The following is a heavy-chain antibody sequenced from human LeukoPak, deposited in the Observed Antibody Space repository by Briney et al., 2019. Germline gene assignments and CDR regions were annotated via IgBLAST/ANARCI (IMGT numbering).Heavy chain of an antibody. CDR1: EFSFSTYG. J-gene: IGHJ4*02. CDR2: IRSDGSNK. V-gene: IGHV3-30*02. CDR3: AILPGYSSGWYEVNY. Sequence: GGSLRLSCAASEFSFSTYGMHWVRQAPRKGLEWVAFIRSDGSNKHYADSVKGRFTISRDNPKNTLYLQMNSPRAEDTAVYYCAILPGYSSGWYEVNYWGQGTLVTVSS. D-gene: IGHD6-13*01.